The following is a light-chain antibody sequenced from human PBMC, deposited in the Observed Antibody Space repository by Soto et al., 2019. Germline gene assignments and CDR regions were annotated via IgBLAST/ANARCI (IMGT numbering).Light chain of an antibody. J-gene: IGKJ4*01. CDR3: QQRSNWPT. CDR2: DAS. Sequence: ELVLTQSPATPSLSPGERATLSCRASQSVSSYLAWYQQEPGQAPRLLIYDASNRATGIPARFSGSGSGTDFTLTISSLEPEDFAVYYCQQRSNWPTFGGGTKVDIK. V-gene: IGKV3-11*01. CDR1: QSVSSY.